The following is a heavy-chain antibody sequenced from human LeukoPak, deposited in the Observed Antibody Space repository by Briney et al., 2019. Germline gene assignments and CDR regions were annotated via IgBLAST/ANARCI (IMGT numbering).Heavy chain of an antibody. CDR3: ARWGCTSTTCYTPFDF. V-gene: IGHV4-61*03. Sequence: SETLSLTCTVSGGSISSGSYYWSWIRQPPGKGLEWIGYIYYTGSTRYNPSLNGRVTISVDTSKNHFSLKLSSVTAADTAVYYCARWGCTSTTCYTPFDFWGPGTLVTVSS. CDR2: IYYTGST. D-gene: IGHD2-2*02. J-gene: IGHJ4*02. CDR1: GGSISSGSYY.